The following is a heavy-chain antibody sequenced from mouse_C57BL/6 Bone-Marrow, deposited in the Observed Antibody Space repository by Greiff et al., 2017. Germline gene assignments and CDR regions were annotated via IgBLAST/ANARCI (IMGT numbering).Heavy chain of an antibody. CDR1: GFTFSSYA. Sequence: EVMLVESGGGLVKPGGSLKLSCAASGFTFSSYAMSWVRQTPEKRLEWVATISDGGSYTYYPDNVKGRFTISRDNAKNNLYLQMSHLKSEDTAMYYCARELFYYGFAYWGQGTLVTVSA. CDR2: ISDGGSYT. V-gene: IGHV5-4*01. D-gene: IGHD2-1*01. CDR3: ARELFYYGFAY. J-gene: IGHJ3*01.